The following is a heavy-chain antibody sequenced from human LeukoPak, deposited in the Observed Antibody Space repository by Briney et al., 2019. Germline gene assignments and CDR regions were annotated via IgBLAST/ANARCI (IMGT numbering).Heavy chain of an antibody. J-gene: IGHJ5*02. V-gene: IGHV4-34*01. CDR1: GGSFSGYY. D-gene: IGHD3-10*01. CDR2: INHSGST. Sequence: SETLSLTCAVYGGSFSGYYWSWIRQPPGKGLEWIGEINHSGSTNYNPSLTSRVTISVDTSKNQFSLKLSSVTAADTAVYYCARLGVWFGSSHWFDPWGQGTLVTVSS. CDR3: ARLGVWFGSSHWFDP.